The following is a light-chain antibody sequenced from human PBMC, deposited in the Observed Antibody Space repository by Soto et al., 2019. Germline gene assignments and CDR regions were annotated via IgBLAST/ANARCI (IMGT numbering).Light chain of an antibody. CDR3: QQANSFPLA. Sequence: DIQMTQSPSSVSASVGDRVTITCRASQGISSNLVWYHQKPGKAPNLLIYSASALQSGVPSRFRGSGSGTDFTLTITSLQPEDFATYYCQQANSFPLALGQGTKVEIK. V-gene: IGKV1-12*01. J-gene: IGKJ1*01. CDR1: QGISSN. CDR2: SAS.